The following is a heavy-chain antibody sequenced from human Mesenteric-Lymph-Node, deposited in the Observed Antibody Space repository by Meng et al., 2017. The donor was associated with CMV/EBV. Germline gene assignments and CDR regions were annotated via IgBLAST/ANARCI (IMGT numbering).Heavy chain of an antibody. J-gene: IGHJ1*01. CDR3: ATACAGSATCYRDFHQ. CDR2: VKRKIDGETT. Sequence: TCSDAWMSWVRQAPGKGLEWIGRVKRKIDGETTDYAAPVRGRFIISRDDSESTLYLQMNSLRSEDTAVYYCATACAGSATCYRDFHQWGQGTLVTVSS. CDR1: TCSDAW. V-gene: IGHV3-15*01. D-gene: IGHD2-2*02.